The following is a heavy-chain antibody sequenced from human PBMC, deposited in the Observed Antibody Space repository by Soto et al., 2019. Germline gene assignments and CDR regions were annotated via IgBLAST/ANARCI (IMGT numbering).Heavy chain of an antibody. CDR3: ATNLFSSTSRGSDFDP. J-gene: IGHJ5*02. CDR1: GYYFTGYY. D-gene: IGHD2-2*01. Sequence: QVQLVQSGAEMKEPGASVKISCKASGYYFTGYYMHWVRQAPGQGLEWMGWINPNSGVTNYAQRFQGRVTMTRDTSISTAYLEVKRLTSDDTAVYYCATNLFSSTSRGSDFDPWGQGTLVIVSS. CDR2: INPNSGVT. V-gene: IGHV1-2*02.